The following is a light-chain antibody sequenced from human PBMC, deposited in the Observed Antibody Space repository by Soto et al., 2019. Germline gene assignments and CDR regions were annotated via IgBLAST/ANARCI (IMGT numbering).Light chain of an antibody. CDR3: QAWDSRTVV. CDR2: EDA. V-gene: IGLV3-1*01. Sequence: SYELTQPPSLSVSPGQPASITCSGDKLGTKYACWYQQRPGQSPVLVIYEDAKRASGIPVRFSVSNSGNTATLTISGTPAMDEADYYCQAWDSRTVVFGGETKLT. J-gene: IGLJ2*01. CDR1: KLGTKY.